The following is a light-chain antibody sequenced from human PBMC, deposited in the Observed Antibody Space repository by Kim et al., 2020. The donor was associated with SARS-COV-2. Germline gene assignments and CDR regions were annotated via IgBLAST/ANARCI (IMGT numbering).Light chain of an antibody. V-gene: IGLV4-69*01. CDR3: HTWDTGIRV. CDR1: CGPSSYF. CDR2: LHSAGSH. Sequence: SVQPTSTLSCGPSSYFIACPRHQPGKGPRYLMNLHSAGSHIQGHGFPARFSRSGSGAARYLTISGLQSEDETDYYCHTWDTGIRVFGAGTQLTVL. J-gene: IGLJ3*02.